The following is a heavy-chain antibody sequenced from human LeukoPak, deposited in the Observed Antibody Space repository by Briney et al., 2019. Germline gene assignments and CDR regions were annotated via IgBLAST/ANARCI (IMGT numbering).Heavy chain of an antibody. CDR1: GGSISSSSYY. CDR3: ARGLKDGVVAATRGYYFDY. V-gene: IGHV4-39*07. J-gene: IGHJ4*02. Sequence: SETLSLTCTVSGGSISSSSYYWGWIRQPPGKGLEWIGYIYHSGSTYYNPSLKSRVTISVDRSKNQFSLKLSSVTAADTAVYYCARGLKDGVVAATRGYYFDYWGQGTLVTVSS. D-gene: IGHD2-15*01. CDR2: IYHSGST.